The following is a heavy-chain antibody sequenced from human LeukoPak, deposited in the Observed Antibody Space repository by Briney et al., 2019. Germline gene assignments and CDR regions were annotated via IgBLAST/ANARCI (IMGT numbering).Heavy chain of an antibody. CDR2: TYFRSRWYY. CDR3: DSGYGLDALDI. V-gene: IGHV6-1*01. J-gene: IGHJ3*02. CDR1: GDSVSSNSAA. Sequence: SQTLSLTCVISGDSVSSNSAAWHWIRQSPSRGLEWLGRTYFRSRWYYDYAVSLKGRITINPDTSKNQFSLQLRSVIPEDTSLYARDSGYGLDALDIWGQGTMVTVSS. D-gene: IGHD5-12*01.